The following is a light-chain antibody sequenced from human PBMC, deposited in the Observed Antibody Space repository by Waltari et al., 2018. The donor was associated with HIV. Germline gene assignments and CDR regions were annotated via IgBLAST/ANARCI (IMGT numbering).Light chain of an antibody. CDR2: EVK. CDR1: SSDVGTYNR. V-gene: IGLV2-18*02. J-gene: IGLJ1*01. Sequence: QSALTQPPSVSASPGQSVTISCTGTSSDVGTYNRVSWYLQPPGTAPRNIINEVKNRPSGVPDRFAGSKSGNTASLTISGLQAEDEADYYCISYRTNNTIVFGTGTKVTVL. CDR3: ISYRTNNTIV.